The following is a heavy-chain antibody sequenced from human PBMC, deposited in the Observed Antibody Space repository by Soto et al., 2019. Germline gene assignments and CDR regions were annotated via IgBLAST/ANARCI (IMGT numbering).Heavy chain of an antibody. V-gene: IGHV3-7*03. D-gene: IGHD6-19*01. CDR1: GFTFISSF. CDR3: ARYYRGSGRYFFDY. J-gene: IGHJ4*02. CDR2: INQDGGVT. Sequence: GGSLRLSCVASGFTFISSFMGWIRQAPGKGLEWVANINQDGGVTYYVDSVEGRSTISRDNTKDSLYLQMNSLRGEDTAIYYCARYYRGSGRYFFDYWGQGTLVTVPS.